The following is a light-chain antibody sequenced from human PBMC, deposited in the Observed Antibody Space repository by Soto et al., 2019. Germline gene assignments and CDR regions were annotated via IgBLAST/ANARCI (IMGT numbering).Light chain of an antibody. CDR1: QSVGSY. CDR2: DAS. V-gene: IGKV3-11*01. J-gene: IGKJ3*01. CDR3: QQRNNWPPGST. Sequence: EIVLTQSPATLSLSPGERATLSCRASQSVGSYLAWYQQKPGQAPRLLIYDASSRATGIPARFSGSGSGTDFTLTISSLEPEDFADYNCQQRNNWPPGSTFGPGTKVDIK.